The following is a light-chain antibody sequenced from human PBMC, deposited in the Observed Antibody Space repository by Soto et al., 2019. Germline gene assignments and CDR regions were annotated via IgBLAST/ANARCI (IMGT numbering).Light chain of an antibody. CDR2: DAS. CDR3: QRYNDK. J-gene: IGKJ1*01. V-gene: IGKV1-5*01. Sequence: DIQMTQSPSTLSASVGDRVTITCRASQTISSWLAWYQQKPGKAPNLLIYDASTLERGVPSRFSGTGSGTEFTLTISSLQPDDSATYFCQRYNDKFGQGTKVDI. CDR1: QTISSW.